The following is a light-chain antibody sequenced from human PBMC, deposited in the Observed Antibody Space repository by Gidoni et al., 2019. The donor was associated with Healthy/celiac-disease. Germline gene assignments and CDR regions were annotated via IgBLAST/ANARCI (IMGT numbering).Light chain of an antibody. Sequence: EIVLTQSPATLSLSPGERATLSCRASQSVSSYVAWYQQKPGQAPRLLIYDASNRATGIPARFSGSGSGTDFTLTISSLEPEDFAVYYCQQRSNWPSWTFGQGTKLEIK. J-gene: IGKJ2*02. CDR3: QQRSNWPSWT. V-gene: IGKV3-11*01. CDR1: QSVSSY. CDR2: DAS.